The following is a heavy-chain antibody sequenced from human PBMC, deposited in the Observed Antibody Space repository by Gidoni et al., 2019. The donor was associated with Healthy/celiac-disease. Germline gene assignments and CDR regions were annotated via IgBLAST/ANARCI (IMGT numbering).Heavy chain of an antibody. V-gene: IGHV3-33*01. D-gene: IGHD2-2*01. J-gene: IGHJ4*02. CDR3: ARDPSGYCSSTSCYPESY. Sequence: QVQLVESGGGVVQPGRSLRLSCAASGFTFSSYGMHWVRQAPGKGLEWVAVIWYDGSNKYYADSVKGRFTISRDNSKNTLYLQMNSLRAEDTAVYYCARDPSGYCSSTSCYPESYWGQGTLVTVSS. CDR1: GFTFSSYG. CDR2: IWYDGSNK.